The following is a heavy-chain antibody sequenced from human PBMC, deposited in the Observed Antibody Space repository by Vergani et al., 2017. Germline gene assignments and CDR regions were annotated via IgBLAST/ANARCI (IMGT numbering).Heavy chain of an antibody. V-gene: IGHV1-69*13. CDR1: GYTFTSYG. CDR3: ACVPPYGSSGYYYARFEY. D-gene: IGHD3-22*01. CDR2: IIPIFGTA. Sequence: QVQLVQSGAEVKKPGASVKVSCKASGYTFTSYGISWVRQAPGQGLEWMGGIIPIFGTANYAQKFQGRVTITADESTSTAYMELSSLRSEDTAVYYCACVPPYGSSGYYYARFEYWGEGTLVTVAS. J-gene: IGHJ4*02.